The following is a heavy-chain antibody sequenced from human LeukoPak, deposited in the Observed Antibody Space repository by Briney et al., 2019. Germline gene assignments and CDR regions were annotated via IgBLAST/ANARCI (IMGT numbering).Heavy chain of an antibody. Sequence: SETLSLTCTVSGGSMNGYYWSWIRQTPGKGLEWIAYVYYSGTTSYNPSLKSRVTASVDTSKNQFSLKLSSVTAADTAVYYCARYLSSGLDYWGQGTFVTVSS. CDR1: GGSMNGYY. D-gene: IGHD3-10*01. CDR2: VYYSGTT. J-gene: IGHJ4*02. CDR3: ARYLSSGLDY. V-gene: IGHV4-59*01.